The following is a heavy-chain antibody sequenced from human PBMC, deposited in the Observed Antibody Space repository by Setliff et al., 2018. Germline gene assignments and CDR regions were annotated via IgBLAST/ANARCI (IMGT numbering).Heavy chain of an antibody. CDR1: GITFKNAW. CDR2: IKSSIEGATS. Sequence: GGSLRLSCSVSGITFKNAWMTGVRQAPVKGQEWVGRIKSSIEGATSDYGAPAKGRFTISRDDSKNMIFLQMNNLKIEDTGYYYCATGPRDSRNYLTWLGSWGQGTLVTVSS. V-gene: IGHV3-15*01. D-gene: IGHD4-4*01. CDR3: ATGPRDSRNYLTWLGS. J-gene: IGHJ5*02.